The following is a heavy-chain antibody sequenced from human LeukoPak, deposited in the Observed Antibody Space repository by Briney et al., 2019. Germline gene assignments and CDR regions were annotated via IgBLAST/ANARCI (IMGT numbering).Heavy chain of an antibody. CDR1: GYTFTSYD. J-gene: IGHJ4*02. D-gene: IGHD3-22*01. CDR2: IIPILGIA. CDR3: ASRYYYDSSGYSLPVE. V-gene: IGHV1-69*04. Sequence: GASVKVSCKASGYTFTSYDINWVRQATGQGLEWMGRIIPILGIANYAQKFQGRVTITADKSTSTAYMELSSLRSEDTAVYYCASRYYYDSSGYSLPVEWGQGTLVTVSS.